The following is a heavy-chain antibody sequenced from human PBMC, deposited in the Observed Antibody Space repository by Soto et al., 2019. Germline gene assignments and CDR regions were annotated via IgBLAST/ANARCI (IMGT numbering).Heavy chain of an antibody. V-gene: IGHV3-23*01. CDR3: AKHDYGDFKSYDM. J-gene: IGHJ3*02. D-gene: IGHD4-17*01. CDR2: ISISGSKT. CDR1: GFTFSSYA. Sequence: GGSLRLSCAASGFTFSSYAMTWVLQAPGKGLEWVSSISISGSKTHYVDAVKGRFTISRDNSKNTMSLQMNSLRAEDTAIYYCAKHDYGDFKSYDMWGQGAMVTVS.